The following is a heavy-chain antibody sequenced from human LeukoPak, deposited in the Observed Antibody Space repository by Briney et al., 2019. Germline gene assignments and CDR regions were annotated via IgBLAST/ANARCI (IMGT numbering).Heavy chain of an antibody. V-gene: IGHV3-74*01. CDR2: FTSDGNSM. J-gene: IGHJ4*02. CDR3: ARAQVGTPTDC. CDR1: GFTLSSYT. D-gene: IGHD1-26*01. Sequence: GGSLRLSCAASGFTLSSYTMYWVRHAPGRGLVWVTRFTSDGNSMTYADFVKGRFTVSRDIAKNTLYLQMNSLRAEDTAVYYCARAQVGTPTDCWGQGTLVTVSS.